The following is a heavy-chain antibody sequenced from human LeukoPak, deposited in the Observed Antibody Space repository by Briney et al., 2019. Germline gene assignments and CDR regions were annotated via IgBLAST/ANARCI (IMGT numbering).Heavy chain of an antibody. CDR2: IYHSGST. Sequence: KPSETLSLTCAVSGGSISSGGYSWSWIRQPPGKGLEWIGYIYHSGSTYYNPSLKSRVTISVDRSKNQFSLKLSSVTAADTAVYYCARSGTGTTLRFFDYWGQGTLVTVSS. CDR1: GGSISSGGYS. D-gene: IGHD1-1*01. J-gene: IGHJ4*02. V-gene: IGHV4-30-2*01. CDR3: ARSGTGTTLRFFDY.